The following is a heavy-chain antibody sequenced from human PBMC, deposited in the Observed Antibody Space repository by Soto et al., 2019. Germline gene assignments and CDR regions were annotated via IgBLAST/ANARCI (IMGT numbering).Heavy chain of an antibody. J-gene: IGHJ6*02. Sequence: GESLKISCKGSGYSFTSYWISWVRQMPGKGLEWMGRIDPSDSYTNYSPSFQGHVTISADKSISTAYLQWSSLKASDTAMYYCASQGLWDGGDPTYYYGMDVWGQGTTVTVSS. V-gene: IGHV5-10-1*01. D-gene: IGHD2-21*02. CDR1: GYSFTSYW. CDR3: ASQGLWDGGDPTYYYGMDV. CDR2: IDPSDSYT.